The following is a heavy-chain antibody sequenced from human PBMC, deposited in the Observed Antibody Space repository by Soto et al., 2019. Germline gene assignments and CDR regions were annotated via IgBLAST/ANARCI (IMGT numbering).Heavy chain of an antibody. Sequence: ASVKVSCKASGYTLTSYAMHWVRQAPGQRLEWMGWINAGNGNTKYPQKFQGRVTITRDTSASTAYMELSSLRSEDTAVYYCATPGYSSSWGHWGQGTLVTVSS. J-gene: IGHJ4*02. D-gene: IGHD6-13*01. V-gene: IGHV1-3*01. CDR2: INAGNGNT. CDR3: ATPGYSSSWGH. CDR1: GYTLTSYA.